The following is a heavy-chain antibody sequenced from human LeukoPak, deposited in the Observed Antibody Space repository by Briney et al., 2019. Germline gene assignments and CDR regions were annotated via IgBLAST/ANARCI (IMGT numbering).Heavy chain of an antibody. Sequence: PGRSLRLSCAGSGFTFNNYAMHWVRQTPGKGLEWLAVISYDGRSTHYTDSVKGRFTISRDNSKNTLYLQMNSLRAEDTAVYYCAKDYGWYCSSTSCHLYYMDVWGKGTTVTVSS. V-gene: IGHV3-30*04. CDR2: ISYDGRST. J-gene: IGHJ6*03. CDR1: GFTFNNYA. CDR3: AKDYGWYCSSTSCHLYYMDV. D-gene: IGHD2-2*01.